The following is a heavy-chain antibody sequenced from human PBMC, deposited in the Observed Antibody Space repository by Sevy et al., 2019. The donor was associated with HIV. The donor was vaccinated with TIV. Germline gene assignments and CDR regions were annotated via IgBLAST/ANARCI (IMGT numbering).Heavy chain of an antibody. CDR1: GFTFGNYG. J-gene: IGHJ4*02. Sequence: GSLRLSCAASGFTFGNYGMHWVRQAPGKGLEWVAVIWYDGSNKYYTDSVKGRFTISRDNSKNTLYLQMNSLRAEDTAVYYCARASTQFRGLDYWGQGTLVTVSS. CDR2: IWYDGSNK. V-gene: IGHV3-33*01. CDR3: ARASTQFRGLDY.